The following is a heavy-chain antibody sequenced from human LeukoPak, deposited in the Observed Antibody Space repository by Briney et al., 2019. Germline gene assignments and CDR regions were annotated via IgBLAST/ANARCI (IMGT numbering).Heavy chain of an antibody. D-gene: IGHD3-22*01. Sequence: SETLSLTCTVSGGSISSYYWSWIRQPPGKGLEWIGYIYYSGSTNYNPSLKSRVTISVDTSKNQFSLKLSSVTAADTAVYYCARSLGYDSSGYYSEYFQHWGQGTLVTVSS. CDR2: IYYSGST. CDR1: GGSISSYY. CDR3: ARSLGYDSSGYYSEYFQH. V-gene: IGHV4-59*08. J-gene: IGHJ1*01.